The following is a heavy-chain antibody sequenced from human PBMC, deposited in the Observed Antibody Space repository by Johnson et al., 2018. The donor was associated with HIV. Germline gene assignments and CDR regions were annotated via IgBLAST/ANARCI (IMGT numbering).Heavy chain of an antibody. J-gene: IGHJ3*02. CDR2: INSDGSST. CDR3: AKERQLVRAFDI. V-gene: IGHV3-74*01. Sequence: VQLVESGGGLVQPGGSLRLSCAVSGFTFSSYWMHWVRQAPGKGLVWVSRINSDGSSTRYADSVKGRFTISRDNAKNTLSLQMNSLRAEDTAVYYCAKERQLVRAFDIWGQGTMVTVSS. D-gene: IGHD6-6*01. CDR1: GFTFSSYW.